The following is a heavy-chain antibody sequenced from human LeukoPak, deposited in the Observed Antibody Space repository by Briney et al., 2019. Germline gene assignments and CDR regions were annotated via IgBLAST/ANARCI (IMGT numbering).Heavy chain of an antibody. CDR2: ISGSGGST. Sequence: GGSLRLSCAASGFTFSSYGMSWVRQAPGKGLEWVSAISGSGGSTYYADSVKGRFTISRDNSKNTLYLQMNSLRAEDTAVYYCAKPRDDFWSGYWDYWGQGTLVTVSS. CDR1: GFTFSSYG. V-gene: IGHV3-23*01. CDR3: AKPRDDFWSGYWDY. J-gene: IGHJ4*02. D-gene: IGHD3-3*01.